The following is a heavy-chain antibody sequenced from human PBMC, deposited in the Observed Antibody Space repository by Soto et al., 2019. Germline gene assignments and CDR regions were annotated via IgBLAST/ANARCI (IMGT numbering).Heavy chain of an antibody. V-gene: IGHV4-39*01. J-gene: IGHJ4*02. CDR3: ASYYYDSSGYYYVPGVY. D-gene: IGHD3-22*01. Sequence: SETLSLTCTVSGGSINSSSYYWGWIRQPPGKGLEWIGSIYYSGSTYYNPSLKSRVTISVDTSKNQFSLKLSSVTAADTAVYYCASYYYDSSGYYYVPGVYWGQGTLVTVSS. CDR2: IYYSGST. CDR1: GGSINSSSYY.